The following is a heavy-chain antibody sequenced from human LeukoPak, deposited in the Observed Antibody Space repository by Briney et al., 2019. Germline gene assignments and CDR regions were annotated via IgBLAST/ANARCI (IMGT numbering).Heavy chain of an antibody. J-gene: IGHJ4*02. CDR1: GYTFTSYG. CDR2: ISAYNGNT. V-gene: IGHV1-18*01. D-gene: IGHD3-9*01. CDR3: ARDSGYDILTGIDY. Sequence: ASVKVSCKASGYTFTSYGISWVRQAPGQGLEWMGWISAYNGNTNYVQKLQGRVTMTTDTSTSTAYMELRSLRSDDTAVYYCARDSGYDILTGIDYWGQGTLVTVSS.